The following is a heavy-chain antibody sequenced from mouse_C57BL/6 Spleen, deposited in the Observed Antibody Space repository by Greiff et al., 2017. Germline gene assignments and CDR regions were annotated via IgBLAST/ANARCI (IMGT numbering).Heavy chain of an antibody. V-gene: IGHV1-76*01. CDR2: IYPGSGNT. Sequence: QVTLKESGAELVRPGASVKLSCKASGYTFTDYYINWVKQRPGQGLEWIARIYPGSGNTYYNEKFKGKATLTAEKSSSTAYMQLSSLTSEDSAVYFCARFITTVVDYAMDYWGQGTSVTVSS. CDR3: ARFITTVVDYAMDY. D-gene: IGHD1-1*01. J-gene: IGHJ4*01. CDR1: GYTFTDYY.